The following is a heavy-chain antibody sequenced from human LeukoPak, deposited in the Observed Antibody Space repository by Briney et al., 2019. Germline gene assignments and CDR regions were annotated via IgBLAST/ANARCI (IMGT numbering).Heavy chain of an antibody. Sequence: GGSLRLSCAASGFTFSYYAMSWVRQAPGKGLECVSAISGSGDSTYYADSVKGRFTISRGNSKNTLYLQMNSLRAEDTAVYYCAKHIVVVPADWFDPWGQGTLVTVSS. J-gene: IGHJ5*02. V-gene: IGHV3-23*01. CDR2: ISGSGDST. D-gene: IGHD2-2*01. CDR1: GFTFSYYA. CDR3: AKHIVVVPADWFDP.